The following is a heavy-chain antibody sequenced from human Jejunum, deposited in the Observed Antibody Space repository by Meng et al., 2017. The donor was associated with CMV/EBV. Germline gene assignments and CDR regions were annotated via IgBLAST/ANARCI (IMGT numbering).Heavy chain of an antibody. V-gene: IGHV3-23*01. CDR3: AKMGFYDYYGMDV. J-gene: IGHJ6*02. CDR1: GFTFSRYG. CDR2: ISGSGASI. Sequence: SGFTFSRYGKSWVRQVPGKGLEWVSTISGSGASIYYADSVKGRFTISRDSSKNTVYLQMNSLRAEDTAVYYCAKMGFYDYYGMDVWGQGTTGTVSS.